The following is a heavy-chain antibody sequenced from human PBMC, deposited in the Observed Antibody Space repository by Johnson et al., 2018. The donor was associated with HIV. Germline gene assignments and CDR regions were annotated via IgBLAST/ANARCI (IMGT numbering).Heavy chain of an antibody. CDR3: ARDNNLSSAFDI. CDR1: GFTFDDYG. Sequence: VQLVESGGGVVRPGGSLRLSCAASGFTFDDYGMTWVRQPPGKGLEWVSSINWTGGSTGYADSVTGRFTISRANAKNSLYLQMNSLRAEDTALYYCARDNNLSSAFDIWGQGTMVTVSP. CDR2: INWTGGST. D-gene: IGHD2/OR15-2a*01. V-gene: IGHV3-20*04. J-gene: IGHJ3*02.